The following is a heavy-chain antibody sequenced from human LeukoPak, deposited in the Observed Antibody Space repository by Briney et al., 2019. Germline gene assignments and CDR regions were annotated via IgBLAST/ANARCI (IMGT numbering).Heavy chain of an antibody. CDR3: ARSLPYGTTWYGRSDF. D-gene: IGHD6-13*01. CDR1: GFTFNAYW. J-gene: IGHJ4*02. CDR2: IRQDGDTK. V-gene: IGHV3-7*03. Sequence: GGSLRLSCTASGFTFNAYWMTWVRQAPGKGLEWVANIRQDGDTKYYVDSVKGRFTISRDNAMNSLYLQMNSLRAEDTAIYYCARSLPYGTTWYGRSDFWGQGTLVTVSS.